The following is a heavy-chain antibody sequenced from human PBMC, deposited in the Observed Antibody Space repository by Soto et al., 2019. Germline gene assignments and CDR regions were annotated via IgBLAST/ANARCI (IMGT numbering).Heavy chain of an antibody. CDR2: IYGGGTT. CDR3: VQTTGWPGFDF. D-gene: IGHD6-19*01. J-gene: IGHJ4*02. Sequence: EVQLVESGGGLIQPGGSLRLSCAASGFTVSSKFMTWVRQAPGKGLEWVSVIYGGGTTYYADSVKGRFTISRDNSKNTLYLQMNSLRVEDTAVSYCVQTTGWPGFDFWGQGSLVAVSS. V-gene: IGHV3-53*01. CDR1: GFTVSSKF.